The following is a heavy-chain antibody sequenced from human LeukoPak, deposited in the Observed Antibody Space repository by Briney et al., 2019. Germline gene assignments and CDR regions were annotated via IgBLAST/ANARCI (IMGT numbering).Heavy chain of an antibody. CDR3: ARERGDNGGITNGFFDY. D-gene: IGHD4-23*01. CDR1: GFTFSSYA. V-gene: IGHV3-23*01. CDR2: ISGSGGTT. J-gene: IGHJ4*02. Sequence: GGSLRLSCAASGFTFSSYAMSWVRRAPGKGLEWVSVISGSGGTTYSADSVKGRLTISRDNSKNTLFLQMNSLRAEDTAAYYCARERGDNGGITNGFFDYWGQGALVTVSS.